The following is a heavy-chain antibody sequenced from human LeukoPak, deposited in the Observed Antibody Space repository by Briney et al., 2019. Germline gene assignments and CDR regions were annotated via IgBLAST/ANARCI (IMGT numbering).Heavy chain of an antibody. D-gene: IGHD3-10*01. CDR3: ARRGELLWFGELSAFDI. J-gene: IGHJ3*02. V-gene: IGHV3-21*01. Sequence: GGSLRLSCAASGFTFSSYSMDWVRQALGKGLEWVSSISSSSSYIYYADSVKGRFTISRDNAKNSLYLQMNSLRAEDTAVYYCARRGELLWFGELSAFDIWGQGTMVTVSS. CDR2: ISSSSSYI. CDR1: GFTFSSYS.